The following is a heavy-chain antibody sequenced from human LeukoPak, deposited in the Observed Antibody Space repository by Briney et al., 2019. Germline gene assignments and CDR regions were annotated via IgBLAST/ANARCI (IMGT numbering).Heavy chain of an antibody. CDR3: ARSFLGDWYFDL. CDR1: GGSISSYY. Sequence: PSETLSLTCTVSGGSISSYYWSWIRQPPGMGLEWIGYIYYSGSTNYNPFLKDRVTISVDTSKDQFSLRLTSVTAADTAMYYCARSFLGDWYFDLWGRGTLVTVSS. CDR2: IYYSGST. J-gene: IGHJ2*01. V-gene: IGHV4-59*01. D-gene: IGHD1-26*01.